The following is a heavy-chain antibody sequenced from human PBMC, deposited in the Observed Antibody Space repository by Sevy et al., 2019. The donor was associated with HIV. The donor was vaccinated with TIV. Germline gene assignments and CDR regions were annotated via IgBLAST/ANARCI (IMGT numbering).Heavy chain of an antibody. Sequence: ASVKVSCKASGGTFSSYAISWVRQAPGQGLEWMGGIIPIFGTANYAQKFQGRVPITADESTSTASMELRSLRSGDTAVYYCARGSGGSGSYYIPNAFDIWGQGTMVTVSS. D-gene: IGHD3-10*01. V-gene: IGHV1-69*13. CDR3: ARGSGGSGSYYIPNAFDI. J-gene: IGHJ3*02. CDR2: IIPIFGTA. CDR1: GGTFSSYA.